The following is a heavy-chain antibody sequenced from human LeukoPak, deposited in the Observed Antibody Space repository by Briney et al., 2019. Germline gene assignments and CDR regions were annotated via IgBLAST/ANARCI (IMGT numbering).Heavy chain of an antibody. V-gene: IGHV1-18*01. Sequence: ASVKVSCKASGYTFATYGFCWVRQAPGHGLEWMGWISANTGKTDYAQRYQGRVTLTTDTSASTAYMELRSLRLDDTAVYYCAKVAGDRMDYWGQGTLVTVSS. CDR2: ISANTGKT. J-gene: IGHJ4*02. CDR3: AKVAGDRMDY. D-gene: IGHD6-13*01. CDR1: GYTFATYG.